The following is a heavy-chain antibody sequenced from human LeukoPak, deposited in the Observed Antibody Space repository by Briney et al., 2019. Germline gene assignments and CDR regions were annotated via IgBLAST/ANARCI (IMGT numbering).Heavy chain of an antibody. CDR2: ISCSGGST. Sequence: GGSLRLSCAASGFTFSSYAMSWVRQAPGKGLEWVSAISCSGGSTYYADSVKGRFTISRDNSKNTLYLQMNSLRAEDTAVYYCAKAKKGVVVPAAKYYFDYWGQGALVTVSS. V-gene: IGHV3-23*01. D-gene: IGHD2-2*01. CDR3: AKAKKGVVVPAAKYYFDY. J-gene: IGHJ4*02. CDR1: GFTFSSYA.